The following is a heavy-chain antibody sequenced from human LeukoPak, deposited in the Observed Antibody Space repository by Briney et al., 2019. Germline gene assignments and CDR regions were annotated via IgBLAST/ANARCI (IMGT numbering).Heavy chain of an antibody. J-gene: IGHJ4*02. Sequence: SETLSLTCTVSGGSISSYYWSWIRQPAGKGLEWIGRIYTSGSTNYNPSLKSRVTISVDTSKNQFSLKLSSVTAADTAVYYCARDSPPPYYYDSSGYYWIFDYWGQGTLVTVSS. D-gene: IGHD3-22*01. CDR2: IYTSGST. CDR1: GGSISSYY. CDR3: ARDSPPPYYYDSSGYYWIFDY. V-gene: IGHV4-4*07.